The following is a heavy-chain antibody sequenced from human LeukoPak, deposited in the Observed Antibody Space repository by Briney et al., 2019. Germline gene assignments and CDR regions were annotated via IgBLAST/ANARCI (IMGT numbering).Heavy chain of an antibody. Sequence: GGSLRLSCAASGFTFSSYNMNWVRQAPGKGLEWVSYISSSSRTIYYADSVKGRFTISRDNAKNSLYLQMNSLRAEDTAVYYCARGHSSRMGDYFDYWGQGTLVTVSS. J-gene: IGHJ4*02. V-gene: IGHV3-48*01. CDR2: ISSSSRTI. CDR1: GFTFSSYN. CDR3: ARGHSSRMGDYFDY. D-gene: IGHD6-13*01.